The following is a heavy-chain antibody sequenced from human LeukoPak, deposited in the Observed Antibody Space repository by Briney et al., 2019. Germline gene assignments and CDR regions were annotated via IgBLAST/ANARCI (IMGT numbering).Heavy chain of an antibody. Sequence: PGGSLRLSCGASGFTFSSHWMTWVRQAPGEGLEFVANIKQDGSGINYADSVKGRFTVSRDNAKNSLFLQMNSLRAEDTALYYCARERQQLRYFDYWGQGTLVTVSS. CDR2: IKQDGSGI. D-gene: IGHD6-13*01. CDR1: GFTFSSHW. J-gene: IGHJ4*02. V-gene: IGHV3-7*01. CDR3: ARERQQLRYFDY.